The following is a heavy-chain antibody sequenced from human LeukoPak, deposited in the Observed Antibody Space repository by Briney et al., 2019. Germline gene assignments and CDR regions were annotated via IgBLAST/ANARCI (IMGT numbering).Heavy chain of an antibody. CDR2: MYYSGTT. Sequence: RPSETLSLTCTVSGGSISTSNYYWGWIRQPRGKGLEWIGYMYYSGTTNYNPSLRSRVIISADTSKNQFSLQVSSVTAADTAVYYCARQQIYVDTGLVDYFDYWGQGILVTVSS. CDR3: ARQQIYVDTGLVDYFDY. D-gene: IGHD5-18*01. CDR1: GGSISTSNYY. J-gene: IGHJ4*02. V-gene: IGHV4-61*05.